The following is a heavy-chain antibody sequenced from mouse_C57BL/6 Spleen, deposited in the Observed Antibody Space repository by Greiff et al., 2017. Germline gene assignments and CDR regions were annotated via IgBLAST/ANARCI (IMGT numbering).Heavy chain of an antibody. CDR2: IYPGDGDT. D-gene: IGHD1-1*01. CDR3: ARPLYDYFDY. Sequence: VQLVESGPELVKPGASVKISCKASGYAFSSSWMNWVKQRPGKGLEWSGRIYPGDGDTNYNGKFKGKATLTADKSSSTAYMQLSSLTSEDSAVYFCARPLYDYFDYWGQGTTLTVSS. CDR1: GYAFSSSW. J-gene: IGHJ2*01. V-gene: IGHV1-82*01.